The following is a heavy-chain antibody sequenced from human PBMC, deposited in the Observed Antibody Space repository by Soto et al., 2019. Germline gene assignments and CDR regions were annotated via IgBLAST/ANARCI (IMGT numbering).Heavy chain of an antibody. J-gene: IGHJ4*02. Sequence: QVQVVQSGAEVKKPVASVTVSCKVSGYTLTDLAMHWVRQAPGKGLEWVGGFDAEDGETIYAQKFQGRVTMTEDTSTDTAYLELSSLRSEYTAVYYCATRGTRWLQSPFDYWGQGTIVTVSS. V-gene: IGHV1-24*01. CDR2: FDAEDGET. CDR3: ATRGTRWLQSPFDY. D-gene: IGHD1-1*01. CDR1: GYTLTDLA.